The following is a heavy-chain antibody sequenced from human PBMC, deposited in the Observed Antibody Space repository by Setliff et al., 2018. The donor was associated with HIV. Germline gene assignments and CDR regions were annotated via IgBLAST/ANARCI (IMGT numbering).Heavy chain of an antibody. D-gene: IGHD3-3*01. CDR1: DVSISAYY. Sequence: PSETLSLTCTVPDVSISAYYWSWIRQPPGKGLEWIGDIFYTGSTNYNPSLKSRVTISIDTSKNQFSLKLSSVTAADTAAYYCARQRGGRVTIFGVSGGWFDPWGQGTLVTVSS. CDR3: ARQRGGRVTIFGVSGGWFDP. V-gene: IGHV4-59*08. CDR2: IFYTGST. J-gene: IGHJ5*02.